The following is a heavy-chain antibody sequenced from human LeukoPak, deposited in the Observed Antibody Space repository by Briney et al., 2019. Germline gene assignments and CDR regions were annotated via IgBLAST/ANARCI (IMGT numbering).Heavy chain of an antibody. Sequence: GASVKVSCKASGYTFTGYYMHWVRQAPGQGLEWMGRINPNSGGTNYAQKFQGRVTMTRDTSISTAYMELSRLRSDDTAVYYCARDQLIPYSSGWDAFDIWGQGTMVTVSS. J-gene: IGHJ3*02. V-gene: IGHV1-2*02. D-gene: IGHD6-19*01. CDR1: GYTFTGYY. CDR2: INPNSGGT. CDR3: ARDQLIPYSSGWDAFDI.